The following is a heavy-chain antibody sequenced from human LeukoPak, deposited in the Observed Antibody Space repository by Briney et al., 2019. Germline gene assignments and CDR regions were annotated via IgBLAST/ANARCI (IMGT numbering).Heavy chain of an antibody. Sequence: SETLSLTCIVSGGSISSYYWTWIRQPAGQGLEWIGQIYGTGSTNYNPSLKSRVTMSVDRSTNQFSLNLKFVTAADTAVYYCARLARLRRYNWFDPWGQGTLVTVSS. D-gene: IGHD2-21*02. CDR2: IYGTGST. CDR1: GGSISSYY. J-gene: IGHJ5*02. V-gene: IGHV4-4*07. CDR3: ARLARLRRYNWFDP.